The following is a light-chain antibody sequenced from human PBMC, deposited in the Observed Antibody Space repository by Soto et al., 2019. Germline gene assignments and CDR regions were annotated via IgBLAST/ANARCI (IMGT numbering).Light chain of an antibody. CDR3: QQYNNWPWT. Sequence: EIVMTQSPATLSVAPGEGVTLSCRASQSVSSNLAWYQQKPGQAPRLLIYGASSRATGIPDRFSGSGSGTDFTLTISSLQSEDFAVYYCQQYNNWPWTFGQGTKV. J-gene: IGKJ1*01. CDR1: QSVSSN. V-gene: IGKV3D-15*01. CDR2: GAS.